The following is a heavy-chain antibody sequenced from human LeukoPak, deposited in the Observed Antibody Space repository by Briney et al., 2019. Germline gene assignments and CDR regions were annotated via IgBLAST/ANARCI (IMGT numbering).Heavy chain of an antibody. V-gene: IGHV3-74*01. Sequence: GGSLRLSCAASGFTFSNYAMTWVRQAPGKGLVWVSRIKSDGSTNYADSVKGRFTISRDNAKNTVSLQMNSLRAEDTGVYYCARAPSEIGGYYPEYFRHWGQGTLVTVSS. CDR1: GFTFSNYA. J-gene: IGHJ1*01. CDR2: IKSDGST. CDR3: ARAPSEIGGYYPEYFRH. D-gene: IGHD3-22*01.